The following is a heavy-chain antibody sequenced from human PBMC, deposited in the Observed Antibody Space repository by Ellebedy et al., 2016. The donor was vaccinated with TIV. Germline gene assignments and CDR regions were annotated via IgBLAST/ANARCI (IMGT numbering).Heavy chain of an antibody. J-gene: IGHJ4*02. D-gene: IGHD1-14*01. CDR3: ARDRTTSTAAFDS. CDR1: GGSVSSGDYY. CDR2: IYYSGST. Sequence: SETLSLTCTVSGGSVSSGDYYWSWIRQPPGKGLEWIGHIYYSGSTHYNPSLTGRVTISLDTPKNQASLKLTSVTAADTAVYFCARDRTTSTAAFDSWGQGTLVTVSS. V-gene: IGHV4-61*08.